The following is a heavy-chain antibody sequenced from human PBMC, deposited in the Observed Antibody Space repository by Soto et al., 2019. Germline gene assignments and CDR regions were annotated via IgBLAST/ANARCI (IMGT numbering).Heavy chain of an antibody. J-gene: IGHJ6*02. V-gene: IGHV1-2*02. CDR2: INLNSGGT. CDR1: GYSFTAYF. Sequence: ASVKVACKASGYSFTAYFTQWVRQAPGQGLEWMGWINLNSGGTNYAQKFQGRVTMTRDTSISTAYMELSRLRSDDTAVYYCARGGDTAMVYHGMDVWGQGFTVTVSS. CDR3: ARGGDTAMVYHGMDV. D-gene: IGHD5-18*01.